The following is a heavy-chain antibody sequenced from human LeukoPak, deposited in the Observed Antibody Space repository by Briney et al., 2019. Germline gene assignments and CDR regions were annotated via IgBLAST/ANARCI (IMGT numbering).Heavy chain of an antibody. Sequence: SVKVSCKASGGTFSSYAISWVRQAPGQGLEWMGGIIPIFGTANYTQKFQGRVTITVDESTSTAYMELSSLRSEDTAVYYCARGPYYYDSTPTDYWGQGTLVTVSS. CDR3: ARGPYYYDSTPTDY. V-gene: IGHV1-69*13. CDR1: GGTFSSYA. J-gene: IGHJ4*02. CDR2: IIPIFGTA. D-gene: IGHD3-22*01.